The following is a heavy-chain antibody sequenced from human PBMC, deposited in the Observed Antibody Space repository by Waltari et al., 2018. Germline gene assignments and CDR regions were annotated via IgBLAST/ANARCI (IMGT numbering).Heavy chain of an antibody. D-gene: IGHD6-6*01. CDR3: AKGTPVRGRPSIPDS. Sequence: EVQLLESGGGLVQPGGSLRLSCAASGFAFSSCALGWVRQAPGKGMEWVSALAGSSDYIFYADSVKGRFTISRDNSKNTLYLQMNSLRGEDTAIYYCAKGTPVRGRPSIPDSWGQGTLVIVSS. CDR2: LAGSSDYI. V-gene: IGHV3-23*01. CDR1: GFAFSSCA. J-gene: IGHJ4*02.